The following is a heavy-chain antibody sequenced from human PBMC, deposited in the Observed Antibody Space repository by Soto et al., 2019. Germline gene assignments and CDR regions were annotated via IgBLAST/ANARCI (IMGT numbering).Heavy chain of an antibody. D-gene: IGHD2-21*02. CDR2: IIPIFGTA. Sequence: QVQLVQSGAEVKKPGSSVKVSCKASGGTFSSYAISWVRQAPGQGLEWMGGIIPIFGTANYAQKFQGRVTITADESTSTAYMELSSQRSEDTAVYYCAREAYCGGDCYPYYYYGMDVWGQGTTVTVSS. CDR3: AREAYCGGDCYPYYYYGMDV. J-gene: IGHJ6*02. V-gene: IGHV1-69*12. CDR1: GGTFSSYA.